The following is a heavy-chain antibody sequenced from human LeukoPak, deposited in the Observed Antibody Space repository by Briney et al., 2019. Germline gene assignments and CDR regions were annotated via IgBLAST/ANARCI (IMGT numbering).Heavy chain of an antibody. CDR2: IKKDESEK. J-gene: IGHJ3*02. CDR3: ARGFTTDAFDI. Sequence: QPGGSLRPSCEASGFTFSSSGMHWVRQAPGKGLEWVSFIKKDESEKWYVGSVKGRFTISRDNSKNRLYLQMNSLRAEDTAVYYCARGFTTDAFDIWGQGTLVSVS. V-gene: IGHV3-30*19. D-gene: IGHD1-14*01. CDR1: GFTFSSSG.